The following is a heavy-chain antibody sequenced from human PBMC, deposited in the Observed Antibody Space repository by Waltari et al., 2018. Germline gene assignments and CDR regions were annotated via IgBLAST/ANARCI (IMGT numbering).Heavy chain of an antibody. D-gene: IGHD7-27*01. CDR2: ISSTGTYT. J-gene: IGHJ4*02. CDR3: ATGGWGFYLDN. Sequence: EVQLVESGGGLVKPGGSLRLSCAASGFTFSSYSMNWVRQAPGKGLGWISSISSTGTYTHYADSVKGRFTSSRDNAKNSLYLQMNSLRAEDTGVYWCATGGWGFYLDNWGQGTLVTFSS. CDR1: GFTFSSYS. V-gene: IGHV3-21*01.